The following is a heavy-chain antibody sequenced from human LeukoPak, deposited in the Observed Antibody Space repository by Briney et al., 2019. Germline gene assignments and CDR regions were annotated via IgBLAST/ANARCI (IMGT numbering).Heavy chain of an antibody. V-gene: IGHV3-23*01. D-gene: IGHD4-17*01. CDR1: GFTFSSYA. CDR3: ATHYGDNLRYYFDY. Sequence: GGSLRLSWAASGFTFSSYAMSWVRQAPGKGLEWVSAISGSGGSTYYADSVKGRFTISRDNSKNTLYLQMNSLRAEDTAVYYCATHYGDNLRYYFDYWGQGTLVTVS. J-gene: IGHJ4*02. CDR2: ISGSGGST.